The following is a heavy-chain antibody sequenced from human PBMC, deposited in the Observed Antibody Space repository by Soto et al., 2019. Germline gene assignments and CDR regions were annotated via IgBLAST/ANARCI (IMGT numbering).Heavy chain of an antibody. Sequence: EVQLEESGGDLVQPGGSLRVSCSASGFTLSSYWMTWVRQAPGKGLEWVANINRDGSKQSYLDSVRGRFTISRDNVRQSLYLQMNSLRADDTAVYYCARDVSPGTSSLYLDAFDIWGQGTMVTVSS. CDR1: GFTLSSYW. J-gene: IGHJ3*02. CDR3: ARDVSPGTSSLYLDAFDI. D-gene: IGHD6-13*01. V-gene: IGHV3-7*05. CDR2: INRDGSKQ.